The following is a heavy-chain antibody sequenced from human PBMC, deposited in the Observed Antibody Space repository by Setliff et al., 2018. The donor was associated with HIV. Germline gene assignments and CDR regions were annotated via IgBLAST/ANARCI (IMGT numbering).Heavy chain of an antibody. CDR1: GFNFRSYG. Sequence: HPGGSLRLSCAASGFNFRSYGMTWVRQAPGKGLDWVAHIGSSNHGIHYTASVQGRFTVSRDNANNLLFLQMNNLRAEDTAVYYCASFFGDYGYWGRGTQVTVSS. V-gene: IGHV3-48*04. D-gene: IGHD3-10*01. J-gene: IGHJ4*01. CDR2: IGSSNHGI. CDR3: ASFFGDYGY.